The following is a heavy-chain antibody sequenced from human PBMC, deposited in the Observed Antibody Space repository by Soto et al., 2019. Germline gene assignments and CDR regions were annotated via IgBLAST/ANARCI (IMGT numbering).Heavy chain of an antibody. V-gene: IGHV4-31*03. D-gene: IGHD4-17*01. CDR3: ATQTNDYGDYTHGY. CDR2: IYYSGST. CDR1: GGSISSGGYY. Sequence: QVQLQESGPGLVKPSQTLSLTCTVSGGSISSGGYYWSWIRQHPGKGLEWIGYIYYSGSTYYNPSLKSRVTISVDTSKDQFSLKLSSVTAADTAVYYWATQTNDYGDYTHGYWGQGTLVTVSS. J-gene: IGHJ4*02.